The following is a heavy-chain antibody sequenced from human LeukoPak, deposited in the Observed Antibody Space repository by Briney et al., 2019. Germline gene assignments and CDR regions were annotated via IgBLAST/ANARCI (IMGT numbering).Heavy chain of an antibody. CDR2: INPNSGGT. D-gene: IGHD3-22*01. CDR3: TQYYYDSSGLRWFDP. V-gene: IGHV1-2*06. CDR1: GYTFTGYY. J-gene: IGHJ5*02. Sequence: ASVKVSCKASGYTFTGYYMHWVRQAPGQGLEWMGRINPNSGGTNYAQKFQGRVTMTRDTSISTAYMALSRLRSDDTAVYYCTQYYYDSSGLRWFDPWGQGTLVTVSS.